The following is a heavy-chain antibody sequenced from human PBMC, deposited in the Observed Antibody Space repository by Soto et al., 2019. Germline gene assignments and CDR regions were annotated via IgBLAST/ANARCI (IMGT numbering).Heavy chain of an antibody. D-gene: IGHD3-10*01. J-gene: IGHJ4*02. CDR3: ASGSMLLWFGENLFDY. V-gene: IGHV3-48*03. CDR2: ISSSGSTI. Sequence: GGSLRLYCAASGFTFSSYEMNWVRQAPGKGLEWVSYISSSGSTIYYADSVKGRFTISRDNAKNSLYLQMNSLRAEDTAVYYYASGSMLLWFGENLFDYRCQGTLVTVSS. CDR1: GFTFSSYE.